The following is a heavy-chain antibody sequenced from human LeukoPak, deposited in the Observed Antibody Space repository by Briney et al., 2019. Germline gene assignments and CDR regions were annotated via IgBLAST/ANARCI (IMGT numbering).Heavy chain of an antibody. CDR3: VRGYSEYWSD. J-gene: IGHJ4*02. Sequence: SETLSLTCAAYGGSFSDFYWNWIRQPPGKGLEWIGQISHSGGINYNPSLQSRVTLSVDTSNNHFSLRLTPVTAADTAVYYCVRGYSEYWSDWGQGSLVTVSS. V-gene: IGHV4-34*01. CDR2: ISHSGGI. D-gene: IGHD3-3*01. CDR1: GGSFSDFY.